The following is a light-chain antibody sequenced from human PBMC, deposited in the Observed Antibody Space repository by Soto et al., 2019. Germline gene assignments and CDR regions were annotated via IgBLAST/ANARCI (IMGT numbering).Light chain of an antibody. CDR2: EVS. Sequence: QSALTQPASVSGSPGQSITISCTGTSNDIGGYNYVSWYQQHPGEAPKLIIYEVSNRPSGVSNRFSGSKSDNTASLTISGLQAEDEADYYCISYTGSSTSYVFGSGTKVTVL. V-gene: IGLV2-14*01. CDR3: ISYTGSSTSYV. CDR1: SNDIGGYNY. J-gene: IGLJ1*01.